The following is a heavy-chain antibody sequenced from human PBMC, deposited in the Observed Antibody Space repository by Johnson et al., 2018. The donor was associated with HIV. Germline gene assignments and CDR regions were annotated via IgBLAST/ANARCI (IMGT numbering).Heavy chain of an antibody. J-gene: IGHJ3*02. CDR1: GFTFSSYW. D-gene: IGHD6-13*01. CDR2: IRYDGSNK. Sequence: QVQLVESGGGLVQPGGSLRLSCAASGFTFSSYWMSCVRQAPGKGLEWVAFIRYDGSNKYYADSVKGRFTISRDNSKNTLYLQMNSLRAEDTAVYYCVRPAAAGRDDAFDIWGQGTMVTVSS. V-gene: IGHV3-30*02. CDR3: VRPAAAGRDDAFDI.